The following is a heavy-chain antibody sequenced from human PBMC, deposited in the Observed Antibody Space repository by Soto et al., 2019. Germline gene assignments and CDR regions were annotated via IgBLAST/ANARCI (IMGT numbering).Heavy chain of an antibody. Sequence: QVQLQESGPGLVKPSETLSLTCTVSGGSISSYYWSWIRQPPGKGLEWIGYIYYSGSTNYNPSLRSRVTISVDTSKNQFSLKLSSVTAADTAVYYCARHPIAVAGKFDYWGQGTLVTVS. V-gene: IGHV4-59*01. J-gene: IGHJ4*02. CDR3: ARHPIAVAGKFDY. D-gene: IGHD6-19*01. CDR1: GGSISSYY. CDR2: IYYSGST.